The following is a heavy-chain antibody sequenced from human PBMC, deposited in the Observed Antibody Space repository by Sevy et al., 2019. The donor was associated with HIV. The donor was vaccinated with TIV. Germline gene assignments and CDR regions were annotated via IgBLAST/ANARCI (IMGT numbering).Heavy chain of an antibody. V-gene: IGHV3-33*01. D-gene: IGHD6-19*01. Sequence: GRSLRLSCAASGFTFSSYGMHWVRQAPGKGLEWVAIIWYDGSNKYYVDSVKGRFTISRDNSKNTLYLQMNSLRAEDTAVYYCARERLAVAGIGYYFDYWGQGTLVTVSS. J-gene: IGHJ4*02. CDR1: GFTFSSYG. CDR3: ARERLAVAGIGYYFDY. CDR2: IWYDGSNK.